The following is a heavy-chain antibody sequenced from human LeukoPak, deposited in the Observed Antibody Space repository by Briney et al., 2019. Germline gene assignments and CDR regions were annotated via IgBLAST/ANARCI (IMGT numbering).Heavy chain of an antibody. CDR2: INPSGGST. CDR3: ARAMYYDILTGYYNGLNYYYMDV. J-gene: IGHJ6*03. D-gene: IGHD3-9*01. V-gene: IGHV1-46*01. Sequence: ASVKVSCKASGYTFTSYYMHWVRQAPGQGLEWMGIINPSGGSTSYAQKFQGRVTMTRDMSTSTVYMELSSLRSEDTAVYYCARAMYYDILTGYYNGLNYYYMDVWGKGATVTISS. CDR1: GYTFTSYY.